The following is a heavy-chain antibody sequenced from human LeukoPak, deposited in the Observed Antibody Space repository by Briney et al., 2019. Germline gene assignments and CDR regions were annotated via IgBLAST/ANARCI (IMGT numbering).Heavy chain of an antibody. CDR1: GDPCSSYY. V-gene: IGHV4-34*01. Sequence: SETLSLTCAVYGDPCSSYYLRGIRQSPGKGLEWIAEINHRGDTNYNPSVKSRVTISIDTSKNQFSLKVRSLTAADTAVYYCARGPAISETGYFDFWGQGTLVTVSS. J-gene: IGHJ4*03. CDR2: INHRGDT. D-gene: IGHD1-1*01. CDR3: ARGPAISETGYFDF.